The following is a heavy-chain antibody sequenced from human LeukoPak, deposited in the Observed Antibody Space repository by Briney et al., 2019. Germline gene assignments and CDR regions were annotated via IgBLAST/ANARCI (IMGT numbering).Heavy chain of an antibody. Sequence: GGSLRLSCRASVFAFRNAWMNWVRQAPGKGLEWVGRIKTKTHGGTTDYAAPVKGRFTISRDDSEKTLYLQMNSLKTEDTAIYYCTTDPYDYGDYYYDIDVWGQGTAVTVSS. CDR2: IKTKTHGGTT. CDR3: TTDPYDYGDYYYDIDV. J-gene: IGHJ6*02. CDR1: VFAFRNAW. D-gene: IGHD5-12*01. V-gene: IGHV3-15*01.